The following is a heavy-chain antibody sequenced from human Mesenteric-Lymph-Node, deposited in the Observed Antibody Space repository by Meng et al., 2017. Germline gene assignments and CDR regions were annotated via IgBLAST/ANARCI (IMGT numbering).Heavy chain of an antibody. D-gene: IGHD5-18*01. CDR1: GFTFSSYW. CDR3: ARVKSGYSYGYIGYFDY. V-gene: IGHV3-7*03. CDR2: IKQDGSEK. Sequence: GESLKISCAASGFTFSSYWMSWVRQAPGKGLEWVANIKQDGSEKYYVDSVKGRFTISRDNAKNSLYLQMNSLRAEDTAVYYCARVKSGYSYGYIGYFDYWGQGTLVTVSS. J-gene: IGHJ4*02.